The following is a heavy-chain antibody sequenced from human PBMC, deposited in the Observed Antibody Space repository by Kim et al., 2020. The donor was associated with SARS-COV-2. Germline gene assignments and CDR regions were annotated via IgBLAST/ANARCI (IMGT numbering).Heavy chain of an antibody. V-gene: IGHV3-33*08. CDR3: ARDNLDYGGNSWFDP. D-gene: IGHD4-17*01. J-gene: IGHJ5*02. CDR1: GFTFSSYG. CDR2: IWYDGSNT. Sequence: GGSLRLSCAASGFTFSSYGMHWVRQAPGKGLEWVAVIWYDGSNTYYADSVKGRFTISRDNSKNTLYLQMNSLRAEDTAVYYCARDNLDYGGNSWFDPWGQGTLVTVSS.